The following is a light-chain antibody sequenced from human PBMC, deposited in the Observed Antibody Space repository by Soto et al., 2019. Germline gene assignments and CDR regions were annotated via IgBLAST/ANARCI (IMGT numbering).Light chain of an antibody. CDR2: DAS. V-gene: IGKV1-39*01. CDR3: PQSYRTPYT. Sequence: DVQMTQSPSSLSASVGDRVTITCRASQGISTYLVWYQQRQGRAPKPLIYDASSLVSGVPSRFSGSGSGTAFTLTISSLQPEDFATYYCPQSYRTPYTFGKGTKLETK. CDR1: QGISTY. J-gene: IGKJ2*01.